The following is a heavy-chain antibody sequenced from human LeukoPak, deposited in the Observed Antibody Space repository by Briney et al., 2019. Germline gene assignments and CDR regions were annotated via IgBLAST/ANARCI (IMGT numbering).Heavy chain of an antibody. V-gene: IGHV4-39*07. CDR1: GGSISSDIYY. Sequence: PSETLSLTCSVSGGSISSDIYYWGWIRQPPGKGLEWIASTNHNGNSAYKPSLRGRLTISLDTSQNQFSLKVTSVTAADTAVYYCVRDEASSGIKAIGYWGQGVLVTVSS. CDR2: TNHNGNS. J-gene: IGHJ1*01. CDR3: VRDEASSGIKAIGY. D-gene: IGHD3-10*01.